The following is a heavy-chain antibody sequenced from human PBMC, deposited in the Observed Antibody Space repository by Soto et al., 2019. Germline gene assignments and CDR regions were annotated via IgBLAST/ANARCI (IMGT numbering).Heavy chain of an antibody. CDR2: ISSSSSAI. D-gene: IGHD2-15*01. CDR1: GFTFSSYN. V-gene: IGHV3-48*02. J-gene: IGHJ4*02. Sequence: EVQLVESGGGLVQPGGSLRLSCAASGFTFSSYNMNWVRQAPGKGLEWVSYISSSSSAIYYADSVKGRFTISRDNAKNSLYLQMSSLRDEDTAVYSCARGYCSGGSCPEFDYWGQGTLVTVSS. CDR3: ARGYCSGGSCPEFDY.